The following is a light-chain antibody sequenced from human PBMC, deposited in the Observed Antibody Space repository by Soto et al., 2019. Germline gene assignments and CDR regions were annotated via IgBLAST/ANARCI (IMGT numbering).Light chain of an antibody. V-gene: IGKV1-6*02. Sequence: IQMTQSPSSLSASVRDRVTITCRAIQDIGNDLCWYQQKTGKAPKLLIYAASSLQSGVPSRFSGIVSGTDFTLTISRLKTEDCATYEGLQDYNYPQTVGPWTKVDIK. CDR3: LQDYNYPQT. CDR1: QDIGND. J-gene: IGKJ3*01. CDR2: AAS.